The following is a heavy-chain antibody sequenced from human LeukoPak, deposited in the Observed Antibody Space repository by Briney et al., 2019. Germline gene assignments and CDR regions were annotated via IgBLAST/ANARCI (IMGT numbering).Heavy chain of an antibody. Sequence: SETLSLTCIVSGDSISSSSYYWGWIRQPPGKGLEWIGEINHSGSTNYNPSLKSRVTISVDTSKNQFSLKLSSVTAADTAVYYCAREGRDGYKDPIDYWGQGTLVTVSS. D-gene: IGHD5-24*01. CDR3: AREGRDGYKDPIDY. CDR2: INHSGST. J-gene: IGHJ4*02. V-gene: IGHV4-39*07. CDR1: GDSISSSSYY.